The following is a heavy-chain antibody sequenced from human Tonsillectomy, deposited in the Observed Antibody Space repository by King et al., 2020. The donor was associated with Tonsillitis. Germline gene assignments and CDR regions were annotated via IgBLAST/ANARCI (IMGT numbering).Heavy chain of an antibody. J-gene: IGHJ5*02. Sequence: EVQLVESGGGLAQPGRSLTLSCVASGFIFDDYAMHWVRQVSGKGLEWVSGISWKSGTKAYAGSVKGPFTISRDNGKNSLYLQMSSLRAEEPAMYYYVKGVFGHGVLLEYFDAWGQGTLVTVPS. CDR3: VKGVFGHGVLLEYFDA. CDR2: ISWKSGTK. D-gene: IGHD2-8*01. V-gene: IGHV3-9*01. CDR1: GFIFDDYA.